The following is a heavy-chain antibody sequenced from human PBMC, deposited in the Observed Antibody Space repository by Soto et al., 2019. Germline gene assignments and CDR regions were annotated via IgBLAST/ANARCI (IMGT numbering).Heavy chain of an antibody. J-gene: IGHJ4*02. D-gene: IGHD1-26*01. Sequence: SLRLSWASSGFTFGGYIMNWVRQAPGKGLEWISYISSLSSPRYYAESVEGRFIISRNNAKNSLYLQMNSLRDEDTAVYFCVREDILGARSFDYWGQGTRVTVSS. CDR2: ISSLSSPR. CDR3: VREDILGARSFDY. CDR1: GFTFGGYI. V-gene: IGHV3-48*02.